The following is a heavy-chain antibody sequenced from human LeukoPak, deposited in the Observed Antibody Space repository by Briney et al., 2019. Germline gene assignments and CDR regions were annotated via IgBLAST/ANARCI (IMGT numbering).Heavy chain of an antibody. CDR1: SGSINSCDYN. CDR3: AREKNYGDYGTY. J-gene: IGHJ4*02. Sequence: TLSLTCSVSSGSINSCDYNWSWIRQPPGKGLEWIGFIYCTGTTYHNPSLKSQVTISVDTSKNQFSLNLSPVTVADTAVYYCAREKNYGDYGTYWGQGTLVTVSS. D-gene: IGHD4-17*01. CDR2: IYCTGTT. V-gene: IGHV4-30-4*08.